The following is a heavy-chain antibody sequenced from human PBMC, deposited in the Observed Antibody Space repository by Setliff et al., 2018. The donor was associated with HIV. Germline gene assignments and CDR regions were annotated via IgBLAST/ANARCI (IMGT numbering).Heavy chain of an antibody. D-gene: IGHD1-26*01. CDR3: ARAMGANWSYYYYMDV. V-gene: IGHV4-59*02. CDR2: LYYSGST. J-gene: IGHJ6*03. CDR1: GGSVSSYH. Sequence: PSETLSLTCTVSGGSVSSYHWTWVRQPPGKGLEWIGYLYYSGSTYYNPSLKSRVAISIDTSKKQLSLKLNSVTAADTAVCYCARAMGANWSYYYYMDVWGKGTTVTVSS.